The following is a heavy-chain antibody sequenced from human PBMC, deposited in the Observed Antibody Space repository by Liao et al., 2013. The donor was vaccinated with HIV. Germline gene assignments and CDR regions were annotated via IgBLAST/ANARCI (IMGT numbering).Heavy chain of an antibody. J-gene: IGHJ4*02. CDR1: GGSISSSSYY. CDR3: ARGLVNYDFWSGPSTRHFDY. Sequence: QLQLQESGPGLVKPSETLSLTCTVSGGSISSSSYYWGWIRQPPGKGLEWIGYIYHSGSTYYNPSLKSRVTISVDTSKNQFSLKLSSVTAADTAVYYCARGLVNYDFWSGPSTRHFDYWGQGTLVTVSS. V-gene: IGHV4-39*07. CDR2: IYHSGST. D-gene: IGHD3-3*01.